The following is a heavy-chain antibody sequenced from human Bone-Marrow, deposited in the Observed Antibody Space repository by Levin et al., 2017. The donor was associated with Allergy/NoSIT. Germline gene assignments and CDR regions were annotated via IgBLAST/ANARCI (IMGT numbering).Heavy chain of an antibody. V-gene: IGHV3-30*18. J-gene: IGHJ4*02. CDR3: AKDRDY. CDR1: GFIFSNYG. Sequence: PGGSLRLSCAASGFIFSNYGMHWVRQAPGKGLEWVAVVSFDGSKKYYADSVKGRFTISRDSSKNTLYLQMNSLRTEDTAIYYCAKDRDYWGQGTLVTVSS. CDR2: VSFDGSKK.